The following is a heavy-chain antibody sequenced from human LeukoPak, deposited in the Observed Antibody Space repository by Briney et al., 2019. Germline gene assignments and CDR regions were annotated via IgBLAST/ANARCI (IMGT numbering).Heavy chain of an antibody. D-gene: IGHD3-16*01. V-gene: IGHV1-2*02. CDR3: ARGRRILGGPENAGDFFDF. J-gene: IGHJ4*01. Sequence: ASVNVACKASGYTLSDYYLHWVRQAPGQGRKWMGWINPNSGATHYAQRFQARVHMTREKSIASSYMELTGLESDDTDVYYCARGRRILGGPENAGDFFDFWGEGSLVRVSS. CDR2: INPNSGAT. CDR1: GYTLSDYY.